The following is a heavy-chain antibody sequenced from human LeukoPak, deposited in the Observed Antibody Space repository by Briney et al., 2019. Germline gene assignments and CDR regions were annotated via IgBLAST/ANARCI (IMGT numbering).Heavy chain of an antibody. Sequence: PGGSLRLSCAASGFTFSNYAMSWVRKAPGKGLEWVSSISGGGVTTFYADSVKGRFTISRDNPKNTLYLQMNSLRAENTAVYYWPKTGRNTANYYYYMDVCGKGTTVTVSS. CDR3: PKTGRNTANYYYYMDV. CDR2: ISGGGVTT. CDR1: GFTFSNYA. D-gene: IGHD5-18*01. V-gene: IGHV3-23*01. J-gene: IGHJ6*03.